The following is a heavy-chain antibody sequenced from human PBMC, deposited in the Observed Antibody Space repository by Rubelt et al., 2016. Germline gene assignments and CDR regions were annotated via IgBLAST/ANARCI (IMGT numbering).Heavy chain of an antibody. CDR2: INPDSGGT. CDR1: GYTFTGYY. V-gene: IGHV1-2*06. Sequence: ASVKVSCKASGYTFTGYYIHWVRQAPGQRLEWVGRINPDSGGTNYAQKFQGRVTMTRDRSISTAYMELNRLTSDDTAVYYCARALGEVTPGYWGQGTLVTVSS. J-gene: IGHJ4*02. CDR3: ARALGEVTPGY. D-gene: IGHD3-16*01.